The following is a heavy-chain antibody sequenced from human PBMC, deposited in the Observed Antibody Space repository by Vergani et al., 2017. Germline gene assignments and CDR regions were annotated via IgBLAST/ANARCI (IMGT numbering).Heavy chain of an antibody. V-gene: IGHV1-69-2*01. J-gene: IGHJ4*02. D-gene: IGHD3-22*01. CDR3: ATDXGDYYDSSGYYFDY. Sequence: EVQLVPSGAEVKKPGATVKISCKVSGYTFTDYYMHWVQQAPGKGLEWMGLVDPEDGETIYAEKFQGRVTITADTSTDTAYMELSSLRSEDTAVYYCATDXGDYYDSSGYYFDYWGQGTLVTVSS. CDR1: GYTFTDYY. CDR2: VDPEDGET.